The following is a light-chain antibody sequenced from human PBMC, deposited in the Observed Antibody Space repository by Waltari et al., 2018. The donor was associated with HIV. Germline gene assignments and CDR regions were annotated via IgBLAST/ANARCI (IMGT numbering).Light chain of an antibody. V-gene: IGLV9-49*01. Sequence: QPVLTQPPSASASLGASVTLTCTLSSGYSNYKVDWYQQRPGKGPRFVMRVGTGGIVGSKGDGIPDRFSVLCSGLNRYLTINNIQEEDESDYYCGADHGSGSNWVFGGGTKLTVL. CDR3: GADHGSGSNWV. CDR1: SGYSNYK. CDR2: VGTGGIVG. J-gene: IGLJ2*01.